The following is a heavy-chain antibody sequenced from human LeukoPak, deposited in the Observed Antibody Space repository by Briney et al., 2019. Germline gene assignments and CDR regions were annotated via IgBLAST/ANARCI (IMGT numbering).Heavy chain of an antibody. Sequence: GGSLRLSCAASGFTFSTYWMTWVRQAPGKGLEWVANINQDGSEEYYVDSVKGRTTISRDNAKNSLYLEMNSLRAEDTAVYYCARVRPVAGTDYWGQGIQLTVSS. CDR1: GFTFSTYW. CDR3: ARVRPVAGTDY. D-gene: IGHD6-19*01. CDR2: INQDGSEE. V-gene: IGHV3-7*04. J-gene: IGHJ4*02.